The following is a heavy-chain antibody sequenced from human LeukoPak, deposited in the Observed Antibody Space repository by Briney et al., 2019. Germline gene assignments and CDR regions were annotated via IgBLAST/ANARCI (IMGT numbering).Heavy chain of an antibody. J-gene: IGHJ4*02. D-gene: IGHD3-9*01. CDR1: GYTFTSYD. V-gene: IGHV1-8*01. CDR3: ARGPYYDILTGYLLDY. Sequence: ASVKVSCKASGYTFTSYDINWVRQATGQGLEWMGWMSPNSGNTGYAQKFQGRVTMTRNTSISTAYVELSSLRSEDTAVYYCARGPYYDILTGYLLDYWGQGTLVTVSS. CDR2: MSPNSGNT.